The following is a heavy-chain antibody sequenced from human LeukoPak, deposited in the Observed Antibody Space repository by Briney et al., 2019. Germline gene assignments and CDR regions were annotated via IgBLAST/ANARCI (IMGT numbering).Heavy chain of an antibody. CDR1: GGSFSGYY. D-gene: IGHD3-16*01. V-gene: IGHV4-34*01. CDR3: ARRRDCVWGSYGY. Sequence: SETLSLTCAVYGGSFSGYYWSWIRQPPGKGLEWIGEINHSGSTNYNPSLKSRVTISVDTSKNQFSLKLSSVTAADTAVYYCARRRDCVWGSYGYWGQGTLVTVSS. J-gene: IGHJ4*02. CDR2: INHSGST.